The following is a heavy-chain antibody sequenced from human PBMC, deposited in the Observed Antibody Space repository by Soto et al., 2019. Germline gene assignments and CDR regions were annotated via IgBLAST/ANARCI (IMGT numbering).Heavy chain of an antibody. CDR3: ASTYSGYDYFDY. D-gene: IGHD5-12*01. CDR2: INSDGSST. Sequence: GGSLRLSCAASGFTFSSYWMHWVRQAPGKGLVWVSRINSDGSSTSYADSVKGRFTISRDNAKNTLYLQMNSLRAEDTAVYYCASTYSGYDYFDYWGQGTLVTVSS. J-gene: IGHJ4*02. CDR1: GFTFSSYW. V-gene: IGHV3-74*01.